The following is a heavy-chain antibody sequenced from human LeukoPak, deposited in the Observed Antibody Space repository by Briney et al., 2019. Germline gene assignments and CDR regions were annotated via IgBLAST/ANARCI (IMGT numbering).Heavy chain of an antibody. CDR3: ARDVPNDGCGMDV. V-gene: IGHV3-66*01. J-gene: IGHJ6*02. D-gene: IGHD5-24*01. CDR2: ITTGGST. CDR1: GLTFSSNY. Sequence: GGSLRLSCAAAGLTFSSNYMSWVRQAPGKGLEGVSTITTGGSTNHADSVKGRFSISRDNAKNTLYLQMNSLRAEDTAVYYCARDVPNDGCGMDVWGQGTTVTVSS.